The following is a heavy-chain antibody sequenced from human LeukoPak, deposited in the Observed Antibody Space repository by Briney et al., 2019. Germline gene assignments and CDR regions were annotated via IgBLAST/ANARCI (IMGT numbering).Heavy chain of an antibody. D-gene: IGHD4-17*01. V-gene: IGHV4-59*02. CDR1: GASVSSHY. J-gene: IGHJ4*02. CDR3: AREGRQDYVYFDH. CDR2: VFYGVST. Sequence: SETLSLTCTVSGASVSSHYWSWLRQPPGEGLEWIGFVFYGVSTFYNPSLKSRVTMSVDTSKNQFSLKLSSVTAADTAMYYCAREGRQDYVYFDHWGQGSLVTVSS.